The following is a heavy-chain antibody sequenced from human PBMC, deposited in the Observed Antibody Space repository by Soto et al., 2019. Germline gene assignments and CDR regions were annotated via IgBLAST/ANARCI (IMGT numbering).Heavy chain of an antibody. CDR3: VRTSLVVAAATREDY. D-gene: IGHD2-15*01. Sequence: EVQLVESGGGLVQPGGSLRLSCAASGFTFSSYWMHWVRQAPGKGLVWVSRINSDGSSTSYADSVKGRFTISRDNPKNTLYLQMNNLRAEDTAVYYCVRTSLVVAAATREDYWGQGTLVTVSS. CDR2: INSDGSST. V-gene: IGHV3-74*01. J-gene: IGHJ4*02. CDR1: GFTFSSYW.